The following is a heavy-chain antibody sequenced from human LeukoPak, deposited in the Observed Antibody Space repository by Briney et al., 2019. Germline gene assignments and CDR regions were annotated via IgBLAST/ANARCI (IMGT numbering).Heavy chain of an antibody. D-gene: IGHD6-19*01. CDR2: IKQDGSEK. Sequence: GGSLRLSRAASGFTFSSYWMSWVRQAPGKGLEWVANIKQDGSEKYYVDSVKGRFTISRDNAKNSLYLQMNSLRAEDTAVYYCARVGIAVAKTQDAFDIWGQGTMVTVSS. J-gene: IGHJ3*02. V-gene: IGHV3-7*01. CDR1: GFTFSSYW. CDR3: ARVGIAVAKTQDAFDI.